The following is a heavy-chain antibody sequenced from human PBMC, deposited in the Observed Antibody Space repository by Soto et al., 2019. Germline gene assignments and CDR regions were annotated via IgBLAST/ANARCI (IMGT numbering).Heavy chain of an antibody. CDR1: GYTFTSYY. CDR2: INPSGGST. V-gene: IGHV1-46*01. J-gene: IGHJ4*02. Sequence: ASVKVSCKASGYTFTSYYMHWVRQAPGQGLEWMGIINPSGGSTSYAQKFQGRVTMTRDTSTSTVYMELSSLRSEDTAVYYCARDRDLDFWSGHTKYYFDYWGQGTLVTVSS. CDR3: ARDRDLDFWSGHTKYYFDY. D-gene: IGHD3-3*01.